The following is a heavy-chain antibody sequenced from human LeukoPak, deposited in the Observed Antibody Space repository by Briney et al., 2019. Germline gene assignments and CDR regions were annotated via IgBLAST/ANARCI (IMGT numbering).Heavy chain of an antibody. CDR3: ARDHGAVAGLYFDY. J-gene: IGHJ4*02. D-gene: IGHD6-19*01. V-gene: IGHV3-53*01. CDR1: GFTVSSNY. CDR2: IYSGGST. Sequence: GGSLRLSCAASGFTVSSNYMSWVRQAPGKGLEWVSVIYSGGSTYYADSVKGRFTISRDSSKNTLYLQMNSLRAEDTAVYYCARDHGAVAGLYFDYWGQGTLVTVSS.